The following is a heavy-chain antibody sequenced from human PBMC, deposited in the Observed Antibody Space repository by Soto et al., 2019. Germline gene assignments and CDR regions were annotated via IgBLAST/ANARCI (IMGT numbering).Heavy chain of an antibody. Sequence: QVQLVQSGAEVKKPGSSVKVSCKASGGTFSGYAISWVRQAPGQGLEWMGGIIPIFGTANYAQKFQGRVTITADESTSTAYMELSSLRSEDTAVYYCARGGEVGATYYFDCWGQGTLVTVSS. J-gene: IGHJ4*02. CDR1: GGTFSGYA. D-gene: IGHD1-26*01. CDR3: ARGGEVGATYYFDC. V-gene: IGHV1-69*01. CDR2: IIPIFGTA.